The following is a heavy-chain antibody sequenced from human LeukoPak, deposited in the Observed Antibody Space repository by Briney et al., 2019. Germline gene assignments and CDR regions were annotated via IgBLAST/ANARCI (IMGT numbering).Heavy chain of an antibody. Sequence: GGSLRLSCAASGFTFSSYWMYWVRQAPGKGLVWVSRINSDGSSTTCADSVKGRFTISRDNAKNTLFLQMNSLRVEDTAVYYCARSPDSSSWYSYWYFDLWGRGTLVTVSS. V-gene: IGHV3-74*01. CDR2: INSDGSST. CDR3: ARSPDSSSWYSYWYFDL. CDR1: GFTFSSYW. J-gene: IGHJ2*01. D-gene: IGHD6-13*01.